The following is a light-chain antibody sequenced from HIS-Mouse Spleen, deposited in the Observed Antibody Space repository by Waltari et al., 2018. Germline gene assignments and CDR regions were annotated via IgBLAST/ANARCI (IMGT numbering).Light chain of an antibody. CDR3: YSTDSSGNHRV. CDR2: EDS. V-gene: IGLV3-10*01. Sequence: SYELTQPPSVSVSPGQTARIHCSGAALPKQYAYWYQQKSGQAPVLVIYEDSKRPSGIPERFSGSSSGTMATLTISGAQVEDEADYYCYSTDSSGNHRVFGGGTKLTVL. J-gene: IGLJ2*01. CDR1: ALPKQY.